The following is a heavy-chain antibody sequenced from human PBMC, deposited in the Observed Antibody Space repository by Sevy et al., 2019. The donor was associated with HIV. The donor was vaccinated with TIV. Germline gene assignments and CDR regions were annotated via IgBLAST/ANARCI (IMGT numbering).Heavy chain of an antibody. CDR2: INHSGST. Sequence: SETLSLTCAVYGGSFSGYYWSWIRQPPGKGLEWIGEINHSGSTNYNPSLKSRVTISVDTSKNQFSLKLSSVTAADTAVYYCARGVAGCSGGSCYYFDYWGQGTLVTVSS. CDR3: ARGVAGCSGGSCYYFDY. V-gene: IGHV4-34*01. CDR1: GGSFSGYY. D-gene: IGHD2-15*01. J-gene: IGHJ4*02.